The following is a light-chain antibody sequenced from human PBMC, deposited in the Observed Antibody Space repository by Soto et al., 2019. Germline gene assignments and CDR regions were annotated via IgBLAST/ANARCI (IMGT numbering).Light chain of an antibody. CDR3: QQFNTYPIT. Sequence: AIQLTQSPSSLSASVGDRVTITCRASQDIRGALAWYQQKPGKAPKLPIFDVSTLQSGVPSRFSGSGSGTDFTLTISSLQPEDFGTYYCQQFNTYPITFGQGTRLEIK. J-gene: IGKJ5*01. V-gene: IGKV1-13*02. CDR1: QDIRGA. CDR2: DVS.